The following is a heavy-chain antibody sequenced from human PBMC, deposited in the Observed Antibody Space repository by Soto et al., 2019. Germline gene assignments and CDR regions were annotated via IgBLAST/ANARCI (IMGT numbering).Heavy chain of an antibody. CDR2: INAGNGNT. V-gene: IGHV1-3*01. Sequence: ASVKVSCKASGYTFTSYAMHWVRQAPGQRLEWMGWINAGNGNTKYSQKFQGRVTITRDTSASTAYTELSSLRSEDTAVYYCARDLVVAPVPYDGSGYLGNWFGPWGQVTLVAVCS. CDR1: GYTFTSYA. J-gene: IGHJ5*02. CDR3: ARDLVVAPVPYDGSGYLGNWFGP. D-gene: IGHD3-22*01.